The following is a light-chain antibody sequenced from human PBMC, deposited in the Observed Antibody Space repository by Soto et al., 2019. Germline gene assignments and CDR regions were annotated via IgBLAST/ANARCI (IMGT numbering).Light chain of an antibody. CDR2: GAS. V-gene: IGKV1-5*01. CDR1: QSINRW. J-gene: IGKJ4*01. Sequence: DIQMSQSPSSLSATIGDSVTITCRASQSINRWLAWYQQKPGRAPKLLIYGASTLHDGVPSRFSGSGSGADFTLTISGLQPEDFASYHCQQTYSDISFGGGSKVDI. CDR3: QQTYSDIS.